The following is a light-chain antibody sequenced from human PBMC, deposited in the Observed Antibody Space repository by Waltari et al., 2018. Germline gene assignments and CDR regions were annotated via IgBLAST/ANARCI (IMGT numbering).Light chain of an antibody. Sequence: EIVMTQSPATLSVSPGERATLSCRASQSVSSNLAWYRQKPGQAPRLLIYGASTRATGIPARFSGSESRTEFTLTISSMQSEDFAVYYCQQYNNWPPGTFGQGTKLEIK. V-gene: IGKV3-15*01. CDR3: QQYNNWPPGT. CDR2: GAS. J-gene: IGKJ2*02. CDR1: QSVSSN.